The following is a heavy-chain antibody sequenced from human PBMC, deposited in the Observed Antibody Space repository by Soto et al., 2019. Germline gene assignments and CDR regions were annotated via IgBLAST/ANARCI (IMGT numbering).Heavy chain of an antibody. D-gene: IGHD2-2*01. J-gene: IGHJ5*02. CDR1: GFTFSSYA. CDR3: AREAVVVVPAAKVWFDP. CDR2: ISYDGSNK. Sequence: GSLRLSCAASGFTFSSYAMHWVRQAPGKGLEWVAVISYDGSNKYYADSVKGRFTISRDNSKNTLYLQMNSLRAEDTAVYYCAREAVVVVPAAKVWFDPWGQGTLVTVSS. V-gene: IGHV3-30-3*01.